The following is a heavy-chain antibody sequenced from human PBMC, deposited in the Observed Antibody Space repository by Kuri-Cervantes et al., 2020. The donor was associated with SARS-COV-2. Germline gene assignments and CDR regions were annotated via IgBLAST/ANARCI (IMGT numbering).Heavy chain of an antibody. CDR3: ARDLANCSDTSCYNFGL. J-gene: IGHJ4*02. V-gene: IGHV3-11*06. CDR1: RFTSGDYF. Sequence: GESLRPSSAASRFTSGDYFMSWIRQAQVQGLEWVSYIRKTGSYANYVDSVRGRFTLSRDNAKNPLYLQMNSLRAEDTAVYYCARDLANCSDTSCYNFGLWGQGTLVTVSS. D-gene: IGHD2-2*02. CDR2: IRKTGSYA.